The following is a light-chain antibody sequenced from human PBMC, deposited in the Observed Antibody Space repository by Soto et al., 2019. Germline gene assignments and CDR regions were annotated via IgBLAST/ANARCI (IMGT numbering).Light chain of an antibody. CDR3: QTWGTGFQV. Sequence: QSVLTQSPSASASLGASVKLTCTLSSGHSSYAIAWHQKQPGKGPRYLMDLNNDGSHTKGDGIPDRCSGSSSGAERYLIISSLQSEDEADYYCQTWGTGFQVFGGGTKLTVL. CDR1: SGHSSYA. CDR2: LNNDGSH. J-gene: IGLJ2*01. V-gene: IGLV4-69*01.